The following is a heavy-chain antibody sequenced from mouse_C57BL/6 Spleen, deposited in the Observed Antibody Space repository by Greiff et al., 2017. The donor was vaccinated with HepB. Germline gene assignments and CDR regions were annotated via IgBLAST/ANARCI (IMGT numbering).Heavy chain of an antibody. CDR2: IYPGDGDT. J-gene: IGHJ2*01. CDR1: GYAFSSSW. Sequence: VQVVESGPELVKPGASVKISCKASGYAFSSSWMNWVKQRPGKGLEWIGRIYPGDGDTNYNGKFKGKATLTADKSSSTAYMQLSSLTSEDSAVYFCARGGSTHYFDYWGQGTTLTVSS. V-gene: IGHV1-82*01. CDR3: ARGGSTHYFDY. D-gene: IGHD5-1*01.